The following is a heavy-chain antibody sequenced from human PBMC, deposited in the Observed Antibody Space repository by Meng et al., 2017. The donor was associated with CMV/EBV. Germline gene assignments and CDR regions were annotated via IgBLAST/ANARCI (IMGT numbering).Heavy chain of an antibody. CDR1: GFTFSSYA. CDR2: ISYDGSNK. D-gene: IGHD3-10*01. V-gene: IGHV3-30-3*01. CDR3: AREDSGLNYFDY. J-gene: IGHJ4*02. Sequence: GESLKISCAASGFTFSSYAMHWVRPAPGKGLEWVAVISYDGSNKYYADSVKGRFTISRDNSKNTLYLQMNSLRAEDTAVYYCAREDSGLNYFDYWGQGTLVTVSS.